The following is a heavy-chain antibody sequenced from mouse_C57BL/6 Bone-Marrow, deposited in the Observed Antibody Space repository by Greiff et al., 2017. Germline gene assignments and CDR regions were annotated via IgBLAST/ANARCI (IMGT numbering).Heavy chain of an antibody. J-gene: IGHJ2*01. CDR3: ARVGPMMVTTYWDGY. D-gene: IGHD2-3*01. CDR2: ILPGSGST. CDR1: GYTFTGYW. Sequence: QVQLQQSGAELMKPGASVKLSCKATGYTFTGYWIEWVKQRPGHGLEWIGEILPGSGSTNYNEKFKGKATFTADTSSNTAYMQLSSLTTEDSAIFYGARVGPMMVTTYWDGYWGQGTTLTVSS. V-gene: IGHV1-9*01.